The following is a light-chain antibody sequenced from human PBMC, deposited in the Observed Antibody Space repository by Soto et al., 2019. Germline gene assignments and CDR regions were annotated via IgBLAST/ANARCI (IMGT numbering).Light chain of an antibody. Sequence: QSVLTQPPSVSAAPGQKVTISCSGCSYNIGNNYVSWYQQLPGTAPKLLIYDNSKRPSGIPDRFSGSKSGTSATLGITGLQTGDEADYYCGTWDSSLSAGVFGGGTKLTVL. J-gene: IGLJ2*01. CDR2: DNS. V-gene: IGLV1-51*01. CDR3: GTWDSSLSAGV. CDR1: SYNIGNNY.